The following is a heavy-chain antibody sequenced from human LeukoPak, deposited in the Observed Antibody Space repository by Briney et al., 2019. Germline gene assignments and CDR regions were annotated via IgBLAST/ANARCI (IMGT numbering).Heavy chain of an antibody. Sequence: ASVKVSCKASGYTFTSYGINWVRQAPGQGLEWMGWISAYNGNTNYAQKLQGRVTMTTDTSTSTAYTELRSLRSDDTAVYYCARDYGDYVAFDIWGQGIMVTVSS. V-gene: IGHV1-18*01. J-gene: IGHJ3*02. CDR2: ISAYNGNT. CDR1: GYTFTSYG. CDR3: ARDYGDYVAFDI. D-gene: IGHD4-17*01.